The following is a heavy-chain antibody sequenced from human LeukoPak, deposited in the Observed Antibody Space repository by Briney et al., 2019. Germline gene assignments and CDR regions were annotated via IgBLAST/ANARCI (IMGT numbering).Heavy chain of an antibody. CDR3: ARGGGSGWYGLLRIDY. CDR2: INAGNGNT. D-gene: IGHD6-19*01. V-gene: IGHV1-3*01. Sequence: GASVKVSCKASGYTFAKYAIHWVRQAPGQRLEWMGWINAGNGNTRYSQKFQGGVTITRDTSASTAYMELSSLRSEDTAVYYCARGGGSGWYGLLRIDYWGQGTLVTVSS. CDR1: GYTFAKYA. J-gene: IGHJ4*02.